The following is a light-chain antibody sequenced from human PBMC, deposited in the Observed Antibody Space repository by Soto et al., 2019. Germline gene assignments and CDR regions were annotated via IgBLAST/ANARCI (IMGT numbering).Light chain of an antibody. CDR1: SNDVGAYDY. CDR3: SSYTTSSTLNV. Sequence: QSVLTQPASVSGSPGQSITISCTGTSNDVGAYDYVSWYQQHPGKAPKLIIYEVTYRPSGVSNRFSGSQSGNTASLTISGLQAEDEADYYCSSYTTSSTLNVFGTGTRSPS. J-gene: IGLJ1*01. V-gene: IGLV2-14*01. CDR2: EVT.